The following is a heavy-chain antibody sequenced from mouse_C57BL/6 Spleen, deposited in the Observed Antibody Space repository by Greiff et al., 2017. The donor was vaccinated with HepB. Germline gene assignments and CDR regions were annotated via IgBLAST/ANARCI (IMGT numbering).Heavy chain of an antibody. J-gene: IGHJ4*01. CDR3: ARSSYSFYAMDD. Sequence: QVQLQQPGTELVKPGASVKLSCKASGYTFTSYWMPWVKQRPGQGLEWIGNINPSNGGTNYNEKFKSKATLTVDKSSSTAYMQLSSLTSEDSAVYYCARSSYSFYAMDDWGQGTSVTVSS. CDR2: INPSNGGT. D-gene: IGHD2-12*01. V-gene: IGHV1-53*01. CDR1: GYTFTSYW.